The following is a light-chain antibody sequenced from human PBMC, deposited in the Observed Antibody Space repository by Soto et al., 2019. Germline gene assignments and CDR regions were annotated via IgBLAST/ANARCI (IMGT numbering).Light chain of an antibody. CDR2: GAF. V-gene: IGKV3-15*01. CDR1: QSVTTN. J-gene: IGKJ2*01. CDR3: QQYHSWLHI. Sequence: ETVLTQSPATLSVSPGERATFSCKASQSVTTNLACYQQKPGQVPRLLIYGAFTRATGFPARFSGSGSGTEFTLSISSFQSEDFALCRCQQYHSWLHIFGQGNKLEIK.